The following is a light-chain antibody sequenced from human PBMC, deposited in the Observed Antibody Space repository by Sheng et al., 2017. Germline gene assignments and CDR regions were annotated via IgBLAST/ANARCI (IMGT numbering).Light chain of an antibody. J-gene: IGKJ4*01. V-gene: IGKV1-16*02. CDR3: QQYKSYPLT. CDR2: GAS. CDR1: QGIGRD. Sequence: IQMTQSPSSLSASVGDRVTITCRSSQGIGRDLGWYQQRPGKAPKSLIYGASNLQSGVPSKFSGSGSGTDFTLTISSLQPEDFATYYCQQYKSYPLTFGGGTKVEIK.